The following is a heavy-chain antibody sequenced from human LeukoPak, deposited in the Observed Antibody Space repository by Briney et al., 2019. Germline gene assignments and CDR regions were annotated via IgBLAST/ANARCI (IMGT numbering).Heavy chain of an antibody. J-gene: IGHJ6*02. V-gene: IGHV5-51*01. Sequence: GESLKISCKGSGYSFTSYWIGWVRQMPGKGLEWMGIIYPGDSDTRYSPSFQGQVTISADKSISTAYLQWSGLKASDTAMYYCARLVPAASPRYYYGMDVWGQGTTVTVSS. CDR3: ARLVPAASPRYYYGMDV. CDR2: IYPGDSDT. D-gene: IGHD2-2*01. CDR1: GYSFTSYW.